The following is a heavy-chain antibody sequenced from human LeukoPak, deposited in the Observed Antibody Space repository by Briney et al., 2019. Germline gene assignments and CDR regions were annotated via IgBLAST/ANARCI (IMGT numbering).Heavy chain of an antibody. D-gene: IGHD2-21*01. Sequence: GGSLRLSCAASGFTLSSYAMSWVRQAPGKGLERVSAISVSGNTYHADSVKGRFTISRDSSKNTLYLQMNRLRAEDAAVYYCAKAPVTTCSGAYCYPFDYWGQGTLVTVSS. CDR2: ISVSGNT. J-gene: IGHJ4*02. V-gene: IGHV3-23*01. CDR3: AKAPVTTCSGAYCYPFDY. CDR1: GFTLSSYA.